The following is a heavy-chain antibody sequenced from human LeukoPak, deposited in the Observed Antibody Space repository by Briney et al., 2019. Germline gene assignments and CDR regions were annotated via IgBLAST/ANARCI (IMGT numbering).Heavy chain of an antibody. Sequence: PGGSLRLSCAASGFTFSSYAMSWVRQAPGKGLEWVSAISGSGGSTYYADSVKGRFTISRDNSKNTLYMQMNSLRAEDTAVYYCAKRYSNNWYYFDYWGQGTLVTVSS. D-gene: IGHD6-13*01. CDR2: ISGSGGST. CDR1: GFTFSSYA. CDR3: AKRYSNNWYYFDY. V-gene: IGHV3-23*01. J-gene: IGHJ4*02.